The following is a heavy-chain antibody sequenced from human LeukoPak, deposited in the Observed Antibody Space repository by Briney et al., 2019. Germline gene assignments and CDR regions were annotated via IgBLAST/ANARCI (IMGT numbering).Heavy chain of an antibody. J-gene: IGHJ3*02. CDR2: INHSGST. V-gene: IGHV4-34*01. CDR3: ARGDFNCSSTSCYGSDAFDI. CDR1: GGAFSGYY. D-gene: IGHD2-2*01. Sequence: SETLSLTCAVYGGAFSGYYWSWIRQPPGKGLEWIGEINHSGSTDYNPSLKSRVTMSVDTSKNQFSLRLSSVTAADTAVYYCARGDFNCSSTSCYGSDAFDIWGQGTMVTVSS.